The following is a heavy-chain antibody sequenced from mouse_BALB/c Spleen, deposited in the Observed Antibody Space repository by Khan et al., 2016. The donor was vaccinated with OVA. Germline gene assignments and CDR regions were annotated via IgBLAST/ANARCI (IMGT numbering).Heavy chain of an antibody. V-gene: IGHV9-3-1*01. CDR3: AGPPYFSFTLDN. CDR2: INTYTGEP. D-gene: IGHD2-10*01. J-gene: IGHJ4*01. Sequence: QIQLVQSGPELKKPGETVKISCKASGYTFTNYGMNWVKQSPGKALKWMGWINTYTGEPTYADDFKGRFAFSLETSATTACLQINNLKTEDTATYCCAGPPYFSFTLDNWGQGTSVTVSS. CDR1: GYTFTNYG.